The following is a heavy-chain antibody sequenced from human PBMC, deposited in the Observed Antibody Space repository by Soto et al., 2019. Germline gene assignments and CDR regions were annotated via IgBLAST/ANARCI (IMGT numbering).Heavy chain of an antibody. J-gene: IGHJ6*02. Sequence: SETMYLTCAVSGGSISSSNWWSWVRQPPGKGLEWIGEIYHSGSTNYNPSLKSRVTISVDKSENQFSLKLSSVTAADTAVYYCASVRGGYYYAMDVWGQGTTVTVSS. V-gene: IGHV4-4*02. CDR3: ASVRGGYYYAMDV. CDR1: GGSISSSNW. CDR2: IYHSGST. D-gene: IGHD3-10*02.